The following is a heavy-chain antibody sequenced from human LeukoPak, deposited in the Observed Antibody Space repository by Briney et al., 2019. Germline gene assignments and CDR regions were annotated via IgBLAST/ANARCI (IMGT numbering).Heavy chain of an antibody. CDR1: GFTFSSYG. J-gene: IGHJ3*02. D-gene: IGHD4-17*01. CDR3: AKGPNGDYVGTFDM. Sequence: GGSLRLSCVASGFTFSSYGMSWVRQAPGKGLEWVSFISGNGGRTDYAESVKGRFIISRDNSKNTVYLQMNSLRDEDTAAYYCAKGPNGDYVGTFDMWGQGTMVTVSS. CDR2: ISGNGGRT. V-gene: IGHV3-23*01.